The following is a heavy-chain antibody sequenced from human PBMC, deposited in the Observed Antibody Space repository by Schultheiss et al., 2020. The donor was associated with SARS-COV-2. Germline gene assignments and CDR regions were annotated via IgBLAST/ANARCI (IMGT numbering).Heavy chain of an antibody. CDR2: FSGTGGPT. CDR3: SKDFTGPLDQ. CDR1: GFTFSSYW. Sequence: GGSLRLSCAASGFTFSSYWMSWVRQAPGKGLEWVSGFSGTGGPTDYADSVRGRFTISRDNAKKTLYLQMDNLRGEDTAVYYCSKDFTGPLDQWGQGTLVTVSS. D-gene: IGHD3-9*01. J-gene: IGHJ4*02. V-gene: IGHV3-23*01.